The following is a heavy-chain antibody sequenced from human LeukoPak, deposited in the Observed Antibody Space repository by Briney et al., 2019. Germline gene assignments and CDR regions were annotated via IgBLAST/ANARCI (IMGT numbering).Heavy chain of an antibody. V-gene: IGHV3-7*01. D-gene: IGHD3-3*01. Sequence: GGSLRLSCAASGFTFSSYWMSWVRQAPGKGLEWVANIKQDGSEKYYVDSVKGRFTISRDNAKNSLYLQMNILRAEDTAVYYYARDGIGHDFWSGYYNNWFDPWGQGTLVTVSS. CDR2: IKQDGSEK. J-gene: IGHJ5*02. CDR1: GFTFSSYW. CDR3: ARDGIGHDFWSGYYNNWFDP.